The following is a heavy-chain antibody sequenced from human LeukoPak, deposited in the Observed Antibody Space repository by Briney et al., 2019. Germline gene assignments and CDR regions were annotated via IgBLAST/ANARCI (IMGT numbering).Heavy chain of an antibody. V-gene: IGHV3-21*01. CDR2: ISSSSSYI. CDR3: ARVVPSYCSSTSCYKVGDYYYYMDV. Sequence: GGSLRLSCAASGFTFSSYSMNWVRQAPGKGLEWVSSISSSSSYIYYADSVKGRFTISRDNAKNSLYLQMNSLRAEDTAVYYCARVVPSYCSSTSCYKVGDYYYYMDVWGKGTTVTVSS. CDR1: GFTFSSYS. J-gene: IGHJ6*03. D-gene: IGHD2-2*02.